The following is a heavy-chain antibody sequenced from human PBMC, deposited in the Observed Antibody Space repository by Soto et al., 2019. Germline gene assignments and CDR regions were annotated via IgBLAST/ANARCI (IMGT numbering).Heavy chain of an antibody. CDR2: ISYDGINK. D-gene: IGHD3-3*01. Sequence: QVQLVESGGGVVQPGRSLRLSCAASGFIFSSYGMHWVRQAPGKGLEWVSVISYDGINKNHADSVKGRFTISRDNSKKTLRLQMNSLSAEDTDVYYCEKGQSGYDHYAMDVWGQGTAVTVSS. CDR3: EKGQSGYDHYAMDV. V-gene: IGHV3-30*18. J-gene: IGHJ6*02. CDR1: GFIFSSYG.